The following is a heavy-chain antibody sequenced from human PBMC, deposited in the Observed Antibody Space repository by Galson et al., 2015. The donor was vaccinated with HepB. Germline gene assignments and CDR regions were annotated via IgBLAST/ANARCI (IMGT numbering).Heavy chain of an antibody. J-gene: IGHJ4*02. CDR3: ASGYGSTWGLFDC. CDR1: GFTVSRNY. CDR2: IYGSDTT. Sequence: SLRLSCAASGFTVSRNYMNWVRQAPGKGLEWVSLIYGSDTTFYADSVKGRFTISRDNSKNTLYLQMNSLRLEDTAVYYCASGYGSTWGLFDCWSQGTPVTVSS. D-gene: IGHD6-13*01. V-gene: IGHV3-66*02.